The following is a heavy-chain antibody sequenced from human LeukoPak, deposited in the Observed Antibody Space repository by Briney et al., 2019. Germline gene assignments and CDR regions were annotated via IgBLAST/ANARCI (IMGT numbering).Heavy chain of an antibody. V-gene: IGHV4-34*01. J-gene: IGHJ3*02. Sequence: SETLSLTCAVYGGSFSGYYWSWIGQPPGKGLEWIGEINHSGSTNYNPSLKSRVTISVDTSKNQFSLKLSSVTAADTAVYYCARGIRAFDIWGQGTMVTVSS. CDR3: ARGIRAFDI. CDR1: GGSFSGYY. CDR2: INHSGST.